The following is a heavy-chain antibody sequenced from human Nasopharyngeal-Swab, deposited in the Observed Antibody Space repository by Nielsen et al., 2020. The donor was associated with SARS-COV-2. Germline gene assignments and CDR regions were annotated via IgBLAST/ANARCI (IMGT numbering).Heavy chain of an antibody. CDR3: AVTPTRRTGWFDP. D-gene: IGHD4-23*01. J-gene: IGHJ5*02. V-gene: IGHV3-21*04. CDR1: GFTFSSYS. Sequence: GESLKISCAASGFTFSSYSMNWVRQAPGKGLEWVSSISSSSSYIYYADSVKGRFTISRDNSKNTLYLQMNSLRAEDTAVYYCAVTPTRRTGWFDPWGQGTLVTVSS. CDR2: ISSSSSYI.